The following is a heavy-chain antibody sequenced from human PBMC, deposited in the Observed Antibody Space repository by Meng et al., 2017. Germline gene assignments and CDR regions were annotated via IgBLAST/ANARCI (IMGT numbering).Heavy chain of an antibody. J-gene: IGHJ4*02. CDR2: ISRSSSYI. D-gene: IGHD5-18*01. CDR3: ARDLFSYGKNYFDY. V-gene: IGHV3-21*01. Sequence: VQLVESGGGLGKPGGYLRLSCAASGFNFSTYSMNWVRQAPGKGLEWVSSISRSSSYIYYADSVKGRFTMSRDNAKNSLYLQMNSLRAEDTAVYYCARDLFSYGKNYFDYWGQGTLVTVSS. CDR1: GFNFSTYS.